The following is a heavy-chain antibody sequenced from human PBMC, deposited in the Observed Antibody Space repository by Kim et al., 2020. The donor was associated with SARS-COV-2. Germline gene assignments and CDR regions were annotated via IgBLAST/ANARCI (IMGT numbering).Heavy chain of an antibody. CDR3: AKSGDLWFGAGAFFDY. CDR2: IWYDGSNK. V-gene: IGHV3-33*06. CDR1: GFTFSSYG. Sequence: GGSLRLSCAASGFTFSSYGMHWVRQAPGKGLEWVAVIWYDGSNKYYADSVKGRFTISRDNSKNTLYLQMNSLRAEDTAVYYCAKSGDLWFGAGAFFDYWGQGTLVTVSS. J-gene: IGHJ4*02. D-gene: IGHD3-10*01.